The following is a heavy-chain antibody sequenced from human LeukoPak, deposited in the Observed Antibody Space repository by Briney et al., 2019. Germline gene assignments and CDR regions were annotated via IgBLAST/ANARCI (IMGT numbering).Heavy chain of an antibody. Sequence: SETLSLTCTVSGGSISSYYWSWIRQPPGKGLEWIGYIYYSGSTNYNPSLKSRVTISVDTSKNQFSLKLSSVTAADTAVYYCARVSSMVRGVIGWGQGTLVTVSS. D-gene: IGHD3-10*01. J-gene: IGHJ4*02. CDR1: GGSISSYY. CDR2: IYYSGST. V-gene: IGHV4-59*01. CDR3: ARVSSMVRGVIG.